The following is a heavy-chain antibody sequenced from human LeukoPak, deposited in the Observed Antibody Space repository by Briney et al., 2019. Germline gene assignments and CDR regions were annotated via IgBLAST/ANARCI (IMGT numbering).Heavy chain of an antibody. CDR2: ISGSGGST. CDR1: GFTFSSYA. J-gene: IGHJ4*02. Sequence: GGSLRLSCAASGFTFSSYAMSWVRQAPGKGLEWVSAISGSGGSTYYADSVKGRFTISRDNSKNTLYLQMNSLRVEDTALYYCAKDTYGDPAFDSWGQGSLVTVSS. D-gene: IGHD4-17*01. V-gene: IGHV3-23*01. CDR3: AKDTYGDPAFDS.